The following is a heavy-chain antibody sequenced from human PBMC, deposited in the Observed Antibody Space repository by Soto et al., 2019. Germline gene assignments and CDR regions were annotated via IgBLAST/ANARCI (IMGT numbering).Heavy chain of an antibody. CDR1: GGTFSSYA. J-gene: IGHJ6*02. D-gene: IGHD3-3*01. V-gene: IGHV1-69*13. CDR2: IIPIFGTV. CDR3: ARGRFVEWLSRYYYYAMDV. Sequence: SVKVSCKSSGGTFSSYAINWVRQAPGQGLEWMGGIIPIFGTVNYAQKFQGRVTITADETTSTAYMELSSLRSEDTAVYHCARGRFVEWLSRYYYYAMDVWGQGTTVTVSS.